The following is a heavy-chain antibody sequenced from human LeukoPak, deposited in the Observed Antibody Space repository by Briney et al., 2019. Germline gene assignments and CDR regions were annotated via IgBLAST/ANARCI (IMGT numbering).Heavy chain of an antibody. CDR1: GFTFSNYA. CDR2: IRGCGRST. CDR3: TKGTIWLPFDY. D-gene: IGHD5-18*01. J-gene: IGHJ4*02. V-gene: IGHV3-23*01. Sequence: GGSLRLSCAASGFTFSNYAMSWARQAPGKGLEWVSAIRGCGRSTYYADSVQGRFTISRDNSKNTLYLQMNSLRAEDTAVYYCTKGTIWLPFDYWGQGTLVTVSS.